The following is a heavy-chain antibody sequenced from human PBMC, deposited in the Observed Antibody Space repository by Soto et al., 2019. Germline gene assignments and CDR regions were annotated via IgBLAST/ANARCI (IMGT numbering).Heavy chain of an antibody. D-gene: IGHD6-19*01. CDR3: AKGKTSGWYYFDF. CDR2: ISGSGGST. Sequence: EVQILESGGGLVQPGGSLRLSCAASGFTLDSCAMSWVRQAPGKGLEWILGISGSGGSTYYADSVKGRFTISRDNSKNTLYLQMNSLRADDTAVYYCAKGKTSGWYYFDFWGQGTLVTVSS. CDR1: GFTLDSCA. V-gene: IGHV3-23*01. J-gene: IGHJ4*02.